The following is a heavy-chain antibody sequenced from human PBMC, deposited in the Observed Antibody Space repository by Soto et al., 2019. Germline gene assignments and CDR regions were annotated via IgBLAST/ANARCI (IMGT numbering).Heavy chain of an antibody. J-gene: IGHJ4*02. V-gene: IGHV1-69*06. Sequence: SVKVSCKASGGTFSSYAISWVRQAPGQGLEWMGGIIPIFGTANYAQKFQGRVTITADKSTSTAYMELSSLRSEDTAVYYCARDLGYCSSTSCYALDYFDYWGQGTLVTVSS. D-gene: IGHD2-2*01. CDR2: IIPIFGTA. CDR1: GGTFSSYA. CDR3: ARDLGYCSSTSCYALDYFDY.